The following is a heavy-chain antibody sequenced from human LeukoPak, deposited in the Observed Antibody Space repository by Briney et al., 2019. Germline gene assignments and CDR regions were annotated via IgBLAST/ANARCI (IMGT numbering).Heavy chain of an antibody. J-gene: IGHJ3*02. D-gene: IGHD3-22*01. Sequence: SETLSLTCTVSGGSISSYYWSWIRQPPGKGLEWIGYIYDSGSTNYNPSLKSRVTISVDTSKNPFSMKLSSVTAADTAVYYCARERYYYDSSGYYPVDAFDIWGQGTMVTVSS. CDR2: IYDSGST. CDR1: GGSISSYY. V-gene: IGHV4-59*01. CDR3: ARERYYYDSSGYYPVDAFDI.